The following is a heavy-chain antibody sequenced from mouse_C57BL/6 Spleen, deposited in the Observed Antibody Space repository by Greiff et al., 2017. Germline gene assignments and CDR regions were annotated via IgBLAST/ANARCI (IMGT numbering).Heavy chain of an antibody. CDR3: ARSDYGSSGVY. J-gene: IGHJ2*01. D-gene: IGHD1-1*01. V-gene: IGHV1-55*01. Sequence: QVQLQQPGAELVKPGASVKMSCTASGYTFTSYWITWVKQRPGQGLEWIGDIYPGSGSTNYNEKFKSKATLTVETSSSTAYMQLSSLTSEDSAVYYCARSDYGSSGVYWGQGTTLTVSS. CDR1: GYTFTSYW. CDR2: IYPGSGST.